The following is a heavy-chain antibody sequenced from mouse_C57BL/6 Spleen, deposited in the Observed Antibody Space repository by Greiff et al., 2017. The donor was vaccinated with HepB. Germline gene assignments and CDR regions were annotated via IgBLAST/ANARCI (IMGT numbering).Heavy chain of an antibody. CDR3: ARSHLYYYGSSWFAY. Sequence: VQLQQPGAELVMPGASVKLSCKASGYTFTSYWMHWVKQRPGQGLEWIGEIDPSDSYTNYNQKFKGKSTLTVDKSSSTAYMQLSSLTSEDSAVYYCARSHLYYYGSSWFAYWGQGTLVTVSA. J-gene: IGHJ3*01. V-gene: IGHV1-69*01. CDR1: GYTFTSYW. D-gene: IGHD1-1*01. CDR2: IDPSDSYT.